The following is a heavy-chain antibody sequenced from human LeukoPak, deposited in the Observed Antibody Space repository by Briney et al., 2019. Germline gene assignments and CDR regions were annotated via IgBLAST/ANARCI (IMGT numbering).Heavy chain of an antibody. Sequence: PGGSLRLSCEASGFTFSTYAMHWARQAPGKGLEWMAVITYDASKKYYADSVRGRFTISRDNSKNTLYLQMTSLRAEDTAVYYCAREITHSLWGQGTIVSVSS. J-gene: IGHJ3*01. D-gene: IGHD2-21*01. CDR2: ITYDASKK. CDR1: GFTFSTYA. CDR3: AREITHSL. V-gene: IGHV3-30*04.